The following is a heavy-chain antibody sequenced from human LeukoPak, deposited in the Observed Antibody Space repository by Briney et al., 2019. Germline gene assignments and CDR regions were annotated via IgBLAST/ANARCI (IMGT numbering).Heavy chain of an antibody. Sequence: SETLSLTCTVSGYSISNGYYWGWVRQSPGQGLEWIGNIYQSGDSPYYNPALTIPFTLTVAPSKNQFSLKLNSVTATDTAVYYWGREERQSNWFDPWGQGTLVSVSS. J-gene: IGHJ5*02. CDR1: GYSISNGYY. CDR2: IYQSGDSP. CDR3: GREERQSNWFDP. V-gene: IGHV4-38-2*02.